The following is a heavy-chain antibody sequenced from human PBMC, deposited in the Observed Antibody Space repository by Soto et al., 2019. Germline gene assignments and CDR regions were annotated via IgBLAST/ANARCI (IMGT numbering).Heavy chain of an antibody. D-gene: IGHD5-18*01. CDR1: GFTFSSYA. J-gene: IGHJ4*02. CDR2: ISGSDGRT. CDR3: AKGVSQYTPLALFDY. V-gene: IGHV3-23*01. Sequence: PGGSLRLSCAASGFTFSSYAMSWVRQAPGKWLEWVSTISGSDGRTYSTDSVKGRFTISRDNSRNTAYLQMNSLRVEDTAVYYCAKGVSQYTPLALFDYWGRGXPVT.